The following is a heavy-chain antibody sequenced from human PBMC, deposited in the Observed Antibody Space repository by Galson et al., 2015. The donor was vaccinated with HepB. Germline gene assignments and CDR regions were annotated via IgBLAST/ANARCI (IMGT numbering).Heavy chain of an antibody. CDR1: GFTFGSYA. CDR2: MSDNGDNT. V-gene: IGHV3-23*01. J-gene: IGHJ1*01. Sequence: SLRLSCAASGFTFGSYAIMWVRQAPGKGLEWVSGMSDNGDNTFYADSVKGRFTISRDISKHTVYLQMNSLRVEDTAVYYCATRSGASGWYSYFQHWGQGTLVTVSS. CDR3: ATRSGASGWYSYFQH. D-gene: IGHD6-19*01.